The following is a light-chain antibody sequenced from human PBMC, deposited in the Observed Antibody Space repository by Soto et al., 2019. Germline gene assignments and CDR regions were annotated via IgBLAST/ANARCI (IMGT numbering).Light chain of an antibody. CDR3: QSYDTTLSGGV. V-gene: IGLV1-40*01. Sequence: QSVLTQPPSVSGAPGQRVTISCTGSSSNIGAGYDVHWYQQLPGTAPKLLIYGNSNRPSGVPDRFSGSKSGTSASLAITGLQAEDGADYNCQSYDTTLSGGVLEGGPQLPDL. J-gene: IGLJ7*01. CDR2: GNS. CDR1: SSNIGAGYD.